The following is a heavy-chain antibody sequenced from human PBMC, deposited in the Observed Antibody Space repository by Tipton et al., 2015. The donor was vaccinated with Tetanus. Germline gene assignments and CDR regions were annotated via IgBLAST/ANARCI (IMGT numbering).Heavy chain of an antibody. V-gene: IGHV4-31*03. Sequence: LVKPTQTLSLTCTVSGGSISGGRYYWSWIRQRPGKGLEWIGDIYSSGSTYSDPSLKGRVTISVDTSKNQFSLRLNSVTAADTALYYCASTFEGGDYHLPFWGQGTLVTVSS. D-gene: IGHD2-21*01. CDR1: GGSISGGRYY. CDR2: IYSSGST. CDR3: ASTFEGGDYHLPF. J-gene: IGHJ4*02.